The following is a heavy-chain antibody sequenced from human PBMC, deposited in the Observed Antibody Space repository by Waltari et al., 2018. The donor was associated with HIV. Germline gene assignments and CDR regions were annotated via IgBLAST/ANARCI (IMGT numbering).Heavy chain of an antibody. D-gene: IGHD3-10*02. CDR1: GGSISSSSYY. J-gene: IGHJ5*01. CDR3: ARHVRSSIWFDY. V-gene: IGHV4-39*01. Sequence: QLQLQESGPGLVKPSETLSLTCAVSGGSISSSSYYWGWIRHPPGKGLEWIGSIYYSGSTYYNPSLKSRVTISVDTSKNQFSLKLSSVTAADTAVYYCARHVRSSIWFDYWGQGTLVTVSS. CDR2: IYYSGST.